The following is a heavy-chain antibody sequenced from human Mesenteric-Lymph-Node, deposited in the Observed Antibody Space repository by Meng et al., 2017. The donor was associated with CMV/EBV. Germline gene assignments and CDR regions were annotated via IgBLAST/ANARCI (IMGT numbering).Heavy chain of an antibody. J-gene: IGHJ4*02. D-gene: IGHD1-26*01. CDR2: VYWDDDK. Sequence: CTCSGFSLSSSGVGVGWIRQPPGKALEWLALVYWDDDKRYSPSLNNRLTITKDTSKNQVVLTMTNMDPVDTATYYCAHSLSRSGSYDYWGQGTLVTVSS. V-gene: IGHV2-5*02. CDR1: GFSLSSSGVG. CDR3: AHSLSRSGSYDY.